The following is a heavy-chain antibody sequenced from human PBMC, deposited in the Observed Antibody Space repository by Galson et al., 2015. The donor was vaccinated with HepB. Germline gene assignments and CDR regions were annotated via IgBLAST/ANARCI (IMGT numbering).Heavy chain of an antibody. D-gene: IGHD2-15*01. J-gene: IGHJ4*02. CDR3: AKDCSGGGCYDFDY. Sequence: SLRLSCAVSGFTFSSYGIHWVRQAPGKGLEWVAVISYDGSNKYYADSVKGRFSIYRDNSKNTLYLQMNSLRLEDTAVYYCAKDCSGGGCYDFDYGGQGTLVTVSS. V-gene: IGHV3-30*18. CDR1: GFTFSSYG. CDR2: ISYDGSNK.